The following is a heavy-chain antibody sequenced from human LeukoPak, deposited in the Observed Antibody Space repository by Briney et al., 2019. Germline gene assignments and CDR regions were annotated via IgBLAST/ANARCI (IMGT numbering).Heavy chain of an antibody. V-gene: IGHV1-8*01. J-gene: IGHJ4*02. CDR1: GYTFTSYD. Sequence: ASVKVSCKASGYTFTSYDINWVRQATGQGLEWMGWMNPNSGNTGYAQKFQGRVTMTRNTSISTAYMELSSLRSEDTAVYYCARDGRHYSSGSYGYYFDYWGQGTLVTVSS. CDR2: MNPNSGNT. CDR3: ARDGRHYSSGSYGYYFDY. D-gene: IGHD3-10*01.